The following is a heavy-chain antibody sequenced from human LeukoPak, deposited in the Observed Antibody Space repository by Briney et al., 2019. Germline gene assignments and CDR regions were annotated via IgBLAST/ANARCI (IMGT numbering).Heavy chain of an antibody. J-gene: IGHJ4*02. Sequence: PSETLSLTCTVSGGSISSSSYYWGWIRQPPGKGLEWIGSFYYSGNTYYNPSLKSRVTISVDTSKNQFSLKLSSVTAADTAVYYCARHGHYDSSGSYSKLGYYFDYWGQGTLVTVSS. CDR2: FYYSGNT. D-gene: IGHD3-22*01. CDR1: GGSISSSSYY. CDR3: ARHGHYDSSGSYSKLGYYFDY. V-gene: IGHV4-39*01.